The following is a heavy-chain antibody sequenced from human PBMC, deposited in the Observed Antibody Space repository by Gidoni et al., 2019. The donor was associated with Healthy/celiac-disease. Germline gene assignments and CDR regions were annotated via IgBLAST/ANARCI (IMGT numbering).Heavy chain of an antibody. CDR2: IKQEGSEK. V-gene: IGHV3-7*01. Sequence: VQLVESGGGLVQPGGSLRLPCAAAGFTFSRYWMSWVRQAPGKGLEWVANIKQEGSEKYYVDSVKGRFTISRDNAKNSLYLQMNSLRAEDTAVYYCARYYDSSGYYDYFDYWGQGTLVTVSS. CDR1: GFTFSRYW. CDR3: ARYYDSSGYYDYFDY. J-gene: IGHJ4*02. D-gene: IGHD3-22*01.